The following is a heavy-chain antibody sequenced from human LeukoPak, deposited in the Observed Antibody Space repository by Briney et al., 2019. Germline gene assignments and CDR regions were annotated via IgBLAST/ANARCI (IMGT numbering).Heavy chain of an antibody. Sequence: GGSLRLSCAASGFTFSSYSMNWVRQAPGKGLEWVSSISSSSSYIYYADSVKGRFTISRDNAKNSLYLQMNSLRAEDTAVYYCASAAVAGPARGYWGQGTLVTVSS. CDR2: ISSSSSYI. V-gene: IGHV3-21*01. J-gene: IGHJ4*02. CDR3: ASAAVAGPARGY. CDR1: GFTFSSYS. D-gene: IGHD6-19*01.